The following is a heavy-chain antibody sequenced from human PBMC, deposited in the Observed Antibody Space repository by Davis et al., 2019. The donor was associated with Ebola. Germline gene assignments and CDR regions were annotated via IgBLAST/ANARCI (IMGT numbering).Heavy chain of an antibody. V-gene: IGHV3-48*03. D-gene: IGHD3-10*01. CDR1: GFTFRSYE. Sequence: GESLKTPCAAPGFTFRSYEMNWVRQGPGKGLEWVSYISSSGSTIYYADSVKGRFTISRDNAKNSLYLQMNSLRAEDTAVYYCAREYRAPYYGSYGMDVWGQGTTVTVSS. CDR2: ISSSGSTI. CDR3: AREYRAPYYGSYGMDV. J-gene: IGHJ6*02.